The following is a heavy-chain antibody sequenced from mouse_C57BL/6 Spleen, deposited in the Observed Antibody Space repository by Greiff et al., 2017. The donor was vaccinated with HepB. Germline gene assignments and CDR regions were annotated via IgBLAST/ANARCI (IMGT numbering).Heavy chain of an antibody. V-gene: IGHV1-50*01. CDR2: IDPSDSYT. CDR3: GRGRDGGY. J-gene: IGHJ2*01. CDR1: GYTFTSYW. Sequence: VQLQQSGAELVKPGASVKLSCKASGYTFTSYWMQWVKQRPGQGLEWIGEIDPSDSYTNYNQKFKGKATLPVDTSSSTAYMQLSSLTSEDSAVYYCGRGRDGGYWGQGTTLTVSS. D-gene: IGHD2-3*01.